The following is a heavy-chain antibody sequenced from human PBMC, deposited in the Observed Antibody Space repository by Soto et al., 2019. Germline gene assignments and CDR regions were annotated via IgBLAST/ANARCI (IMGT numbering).Heavy chain of an antibody. CDR1: GGSISNHY. CDR3: ARERAAVTNFDF. J-gene: IGHJ4*02. D-gene: IGHD4-4*01. V-gene: IGHV4-4*07. CDR2: IYTSGST. Sequence: QVQLQESGPGLVKPSETLSLTCTVSGGSISNHYWSWMRQPAGKGLEWIGRIYTSGSTNYNPSLTRRVTMSVDTSENQLSLKLSAVPAADTAVYYCARERAAVTNFDFGGQGILVTVSS.